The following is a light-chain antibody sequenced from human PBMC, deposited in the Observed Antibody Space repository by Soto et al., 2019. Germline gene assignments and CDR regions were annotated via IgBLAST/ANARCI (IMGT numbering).Light chain of an antibody. Sequence: DIQMTQSPSTLSASVGDRVTITCRASQSISSWLAWYQQKPGKAPKLLIYKAASLESGVPSRFSGSGSGTEFTLTISSLQPDDFATYYCQQYNYYSRTFGQGTQVEIK. V-gene: IGKV1-5*03. CDR3: QQYNYYSRT. CDR2: KAA. J-gene: IGKJ1*01. CDR1: QSISSW.